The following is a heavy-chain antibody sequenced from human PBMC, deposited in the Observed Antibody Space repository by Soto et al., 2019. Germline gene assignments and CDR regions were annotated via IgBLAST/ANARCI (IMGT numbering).Heavy chain of an antibody. CDR1: VFTFSSYG. CDR2: IWYDGSNK. V-gene: IGHV3-33*01. D-gene: IGHD3-9*01. Sequence: GRSLRLSCASSVFTFSSYGMHWVRQAPGKGLEWVAVIWYDGSNKYYADSVKCRFTIYRDNSKTTLYQQMNSLRAEDTAVYYCARDQGDIMTGYYAYYYGMDVWGQGTTVTVSS. CDR3: ARDQGDIMTGYYAYYYGMDV. J-gene: IGHJ6*02.